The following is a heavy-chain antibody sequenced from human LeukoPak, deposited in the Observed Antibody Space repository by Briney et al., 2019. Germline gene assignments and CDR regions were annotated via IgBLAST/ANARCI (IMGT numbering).Heavy chain of an antibody. CDR2: INPNSGGT. V-gene: IGHV1-2*02. J-gene: IGHJ4*02. Sequence: GASVKVSCKASGGTFSSYAISWVRQAPGQGLEWMGWINPNSGGTNYAQKFQGRVTMTRDTSISTAYMELSRLRSDDTAVYYCIVATTPFDYWGQGTLVTVSS. CDR3: IVATTPFDY. D-gene: IGHD5-12*01. CDR1: GGTFSSYA.